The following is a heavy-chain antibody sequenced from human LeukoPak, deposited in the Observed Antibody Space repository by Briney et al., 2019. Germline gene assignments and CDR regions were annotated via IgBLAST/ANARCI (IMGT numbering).Heavy chain of an antibody. CDR2: INHSGYT. CDR3: SRQVVGNDY. Sequence: SETLSLTCAVYGESSFSSYYWTWIRQTPGGALEWIGEINHSGYTNYNPSLKSRVTLSIDTSKNQFSLRLNSVTAADTAVYYCSRQVVGNDYWGQGTLVTVSS. D-gene: IGHD3-22*01. V-gene: IGHV4-34*01. CDR1: GESSFSSYY. J-gene: IGHJ4*02.